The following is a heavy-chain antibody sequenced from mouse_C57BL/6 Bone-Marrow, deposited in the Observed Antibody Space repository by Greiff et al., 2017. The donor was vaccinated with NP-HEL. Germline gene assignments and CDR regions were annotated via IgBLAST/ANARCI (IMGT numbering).Heavy chain of an antibody. CDR3: ARNYGSSNAMDY. Sequence: VQLQQSGAELVRPGASVKLSCKASGYTFTDYYINWVKQRPGQGLEWIARIYPGSGNTYYNEKFKGKATLTAEKSSSTAYMQLSSLTSEDSAVYFCARNYGSSNAMDYWGQGTSVTVSS. J-gene: IGHJ4*01. CDR1: GYTFTDYY. V-gene: IGHV1-76*01. CDR2: IYPGSGNT. D-gene: IGHD1-1*01.